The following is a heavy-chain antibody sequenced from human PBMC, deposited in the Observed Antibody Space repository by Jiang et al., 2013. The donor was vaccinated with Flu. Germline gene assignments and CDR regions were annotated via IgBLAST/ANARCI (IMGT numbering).Heavy chain of an antibody. Sequence: GAEVKKPGESLRISCKGSGYSFTSYWISWVRQMPGKGLEWMGRIDPSDSYTNYSPSFQGHVTISADKSISTAYLQWSSLKASDTAMYYCARSGYCSSTSCYYFDYWGQGTLVTVSS. D-gene: IGHD2-2*03. CDR3: ARSGYCSSTSCYYFDY. CDR1: GYSFTSYW. V-gene: IGHV5-10-1*01. J-gene: IGHJ4*02. CDR2: IDPSDSYT.